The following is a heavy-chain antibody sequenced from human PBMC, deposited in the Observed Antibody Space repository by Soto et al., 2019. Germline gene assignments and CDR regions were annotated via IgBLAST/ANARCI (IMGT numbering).Heavy chain of an antibody. V-gene: IGHV4-59*01. D-gene: IGHD3-3*01. CDR2: IYYSGST. J-gene: IGHJ6*02. CDR3: ARANYDFWSGYDHSYGMDV. CDR1: GGSISSYY. Sequence: SETLSLTCTVSGGSISSYYWSWIRQPPGKGLEWIGHIYYSGSTNYNPSLKSRVTISVDTSKNQFSLKLSSVTAADTAVYYCARANYDFWSGYDHSYGMDVWGQGTTVTVSS.